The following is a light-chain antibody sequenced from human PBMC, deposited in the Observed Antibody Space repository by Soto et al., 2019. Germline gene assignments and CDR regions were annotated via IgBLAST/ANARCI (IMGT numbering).Light chain of an antibody. CDR1: QSVSSSY. J-gene: IGKJ1*01. V-gene: IGKV3-20*01. CDR2: GAS. CDR3: QQYGSSKWK. Sequence: EIVLTQSPGTLSLSPGERATLSCRASQSVSSSYLAWYQQRPGQAPRLLIYGASSRATGIPDRFSGSGSGTDFTLTISRLEPEDFAVYYCQQYGSSKWKFGQWTKVHIK.